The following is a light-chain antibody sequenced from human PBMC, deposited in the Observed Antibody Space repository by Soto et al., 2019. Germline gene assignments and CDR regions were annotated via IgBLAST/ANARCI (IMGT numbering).Light chain of an antibody. CDR2: DAS. CDR1: QSISAW. Sequence: DIQMTQSPSTLSASVGDRVTITCRASQSISAWLAWYQQKPGRAPKLLIYDASNLQSGVPSRFSGSGSGTEFTLTIDSLQPDDFATYYCQQYYTYLRTFGQGTKVEIK. CDR3: QQYYTYLRT. V-gene: IGKV1-5*01. J-gene: IGKJ1*01.